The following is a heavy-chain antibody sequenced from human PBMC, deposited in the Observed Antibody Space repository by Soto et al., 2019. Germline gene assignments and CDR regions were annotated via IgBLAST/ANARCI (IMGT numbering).Heavy chain of an antibody. D-gene: IGHD5-12*01. V-gene: IGHV1-2*02. CDR3: AREVVEMATIYDY. J-gene: IGHJ4*02. CDR2: INPNSGGT. CDR1: GYTFTGYY. Sequence: HVQLVQSGAEVKKPGASVKVSCKASGYTFTGYYMHWVRQAPGQGLEWMVWINPNSGGTNYAQKLQGRVTMTRDTSISTAYMELSRLRSDDTAVYYCAREVVEMATIYDYWGQGTLVTVSS.